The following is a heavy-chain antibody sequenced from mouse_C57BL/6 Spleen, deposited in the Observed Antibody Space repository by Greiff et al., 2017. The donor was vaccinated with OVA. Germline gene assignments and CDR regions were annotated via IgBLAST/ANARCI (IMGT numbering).Heavy chain of an antibody. CDR1: GYTFTSYG. V-gene: IGHV1-81*01. CDR3: ARSEYYGSSPYYPNY. Sequence: QVQLQQSGAELARPGASVKLSCKASGYTFTSYGISWVKQRTGQGLEWIGEIYPRSGNTYYNEKFKGKATLTADKSSSTAYMELRSLTSEDSAVYFCARSEYYGSSPYYPNYWGQGTTLTVSS. CDR2: IYPRSGNT. J-gene: IGHJ2*01. D-gene: IGHD1-1*01.